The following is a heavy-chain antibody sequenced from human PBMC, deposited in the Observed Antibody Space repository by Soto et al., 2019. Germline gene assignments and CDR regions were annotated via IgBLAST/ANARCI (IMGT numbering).Heavy chain of an antibody. CDR3: VRHVGDTLWYLDC. J-gene: IGHJ4*02. CDR2: IYYTGTT. D-gene: IGHD2-21*01. CDR1: GDSLRSGSYH. Sequence: QLQLQESGPGLVKPSETLSLTCTVSGDSLRSGSYHWGWIRQPPGKGLEWIGSIYYTGTTYYHPSRKSRVTIAGDMSRNQITVKGGSVTAADTSTYYGVRHVGDTLWYLDCWGQGTLVAVSS. V-gene: IGHV4-39*01.